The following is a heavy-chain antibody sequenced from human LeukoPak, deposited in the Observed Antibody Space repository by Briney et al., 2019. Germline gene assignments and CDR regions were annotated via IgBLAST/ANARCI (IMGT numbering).Heavy chain of an antibody. CDR2: INSDGSST. V-gene: IGHV3-74*01. Sequence: GGSLRLSCAASGFTFSSYWMHWVRQAPGKGLVWVSRINSDGSSTSYADSVKGRFTISRDNAKNTLYLQMNSLRAEDTAVYYCARAVVDTAMAYYYYGMDVWGQGTTVTVSS. CDR1: GFTFSSYW. CDR3: ARAVVDTAMAYYYYGMDV. D-gene: IGHD5-18*01. J-gene: IGHJ6*02.